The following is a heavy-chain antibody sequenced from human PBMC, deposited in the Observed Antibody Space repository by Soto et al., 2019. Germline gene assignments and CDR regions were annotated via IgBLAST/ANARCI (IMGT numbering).Heavy chain of an antibody. CDR2: IYSTGST. J-gene: IGHJ6*02. Sequence: LSLTCTVSGGSISGHYWTWVRQPAGKGLEWIGRIYSTGSTDYNPSLESRVTMSIDTSKNRFSLSLNSVTAADTAVYYCAREKAYYYSAMDVWGQGTTVTVSS. CDR1: GGSISGHY. CDR3: AREKAYYYSAMDV. V-gene: IGHV4-4*07.